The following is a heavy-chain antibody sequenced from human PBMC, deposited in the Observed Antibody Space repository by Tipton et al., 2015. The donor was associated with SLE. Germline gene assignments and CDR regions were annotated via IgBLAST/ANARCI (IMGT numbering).Heavy chain of an antibody. CDR2: IFYSGNT. V-gene: IGHV4-59*01. J-gene: IGHJ5*02. CDR3: ARGGHSNSPNWFDP. D-gene: IGHD4-11*01. CDR1: GGSMNNYY. Sequence: TLSLTCTVSGGSMNNYYWNWIRQPPGKGLEWIGYIFYSGNTNYNPSLNSRVTISLDTSKNQFSLRLTSVTAADTAMYYCARGGHSNSPNWFDPWGQGTLITVSS.